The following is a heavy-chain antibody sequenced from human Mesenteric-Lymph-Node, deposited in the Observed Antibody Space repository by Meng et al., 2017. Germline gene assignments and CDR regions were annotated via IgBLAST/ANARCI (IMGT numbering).Heavy chain of an antibody. J-gene: IGHJ3*02. CDR3: ARSILWFGDFGAFDI. CDR2: ISWNSGSI. CDR1: GFTFDDYA. D-gene: IGHD3-10*01. Sequence: GGSLRLSCAASGFTFDDYAMHWVRQAPGKGLVWVSGISWNSGSIGYADSVKGRFTISRANAKNSLYLQMNSLRAEDTAVYYCARSILWFGDFGAFDIWGQGTMVTVSS. V-gene: IGHV3-9*01.